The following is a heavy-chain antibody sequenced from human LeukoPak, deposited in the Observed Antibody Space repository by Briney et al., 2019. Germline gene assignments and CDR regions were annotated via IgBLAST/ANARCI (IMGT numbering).Heavy chain of an antibody. Sequence: SETLSLTCTVSGGSISHYYWNWIRQPAGKGLEYIGHVFSGGSTKYNPSHMSRVTMSVDRSKNHFSLKLSSVTAADTAVYYCARSGGVTGDAFDIWGQGTLVTVSS. J-gene: IGHJ3*02. V-gene: IGHV4-4*07. D-gene: IGHD2-21*02. CDR2: VFSGGST. CDR3: ARSGGVTGDAFDI. CDR1: GGSISHYY.